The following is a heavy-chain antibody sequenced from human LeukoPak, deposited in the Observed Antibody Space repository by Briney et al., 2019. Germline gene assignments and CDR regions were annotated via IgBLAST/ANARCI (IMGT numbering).Heavy chain of an antibody. V-gene: IGHV3-11*01. D-gene: IGHD3-10*01. CDR2: ISSSGSTI. CDR3: ARDLRLTMVRGVHPLDY. CDR1: GFTFSDYY. Sequence: GGSLRLSCAAFGFTFSDYYMSWIRQAPGKGLEWVSYISSSGSTIYYADSVKGRFTISRDNAKNSLYLQMNSLRAEDTAVYYCARDLRLTMVRGVHPLDYWGQGTLVTVSS. J-gene: IGHJ4*02.